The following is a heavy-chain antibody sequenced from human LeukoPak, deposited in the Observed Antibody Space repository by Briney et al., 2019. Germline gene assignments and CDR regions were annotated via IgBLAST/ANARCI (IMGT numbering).Heavy chain of an antibody. CDR1: GYTFTSYG. D-gene: IGHD6-13*01. V-gene: IGHV1-18*01. CDR2: ISAYNGNT. CDR3: ARGRMQQLVPEYYFDY. J-gene: IGHJ4*02. Sequence: ASVKVSCKASGYTFTSYGISWVRQAPGQGLEWMGWISAYNGNTNYAQKLQGGVTMTTDTSTSTAYMELRSLRSDDTAVYYCARGRMQQLVPEYYFDYWGQGTLVTVSS.